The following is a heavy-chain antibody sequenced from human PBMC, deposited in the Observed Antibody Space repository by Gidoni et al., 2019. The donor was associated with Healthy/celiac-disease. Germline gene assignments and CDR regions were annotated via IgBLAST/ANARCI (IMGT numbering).Heavy chain of an antibody. Sequence: QVQLVESGGGVVQPGRALRLSCAASGFTFSSYAMHWVRQAPGKGLELVAVISYDGSNKYYADSVKGRFTISRDNFKNTLYLQMNSLRAEDTAVYYCASSYYDILTGYSGTFDYWGQGTLVTVSS. CDR3: ASSYYDILTGYSGTFDY. CDR1: GFTFSSYA. V-gene: IGHV3-30*04. CDR2: ISYDGSNK. D-gene: IGHD3-9*01. J-gene: IGHJ4*02.